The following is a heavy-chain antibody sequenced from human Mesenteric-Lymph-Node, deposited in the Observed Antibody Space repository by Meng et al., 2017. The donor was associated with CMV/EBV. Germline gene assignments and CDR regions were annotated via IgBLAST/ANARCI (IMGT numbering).Heavy chain of an antibody. CDR3: ARDLLGYCSSTSCLSYGMDV. D-gene: IGHD2-2*01. Sequence: SEILSLTCSVSGGSISTYYWSWTRQPPGKGLEWIGYIYYSGSTNYNPSLKSRVTISVDTSKNQFSLKLSSVTAADTAVYYCARDLLGYCSSTSCLSYGMDVWGQGTTVTVSS. CDR2: IYYSGST. V-gene: IGHV4-59*01. CDR1: GGSISTYY. J-gene: IGHJ6*02.